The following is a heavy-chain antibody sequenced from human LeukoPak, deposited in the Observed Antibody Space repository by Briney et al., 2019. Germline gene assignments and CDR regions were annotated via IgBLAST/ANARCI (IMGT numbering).Heavy chain of an antibody. Sequence: SETLSLSCTVSGDSISTYYWSWIRQPPGKGLEWIGYIYYRVTSDYNPSPKSRVTMSVDMSTRQISLKLSSVTAADTAVYYCARTGYCGGNSCYLNPMDSWGQGTLVTVSS. D-gene: IGHD2-21*01. CDR3: ARTGYCGGNSCYLNPMDS. CDR2: IYYRVTS. V-gene: IGHV4-59*01. CDR1: GDSISTYY. J-gene: IGHJ4*02.